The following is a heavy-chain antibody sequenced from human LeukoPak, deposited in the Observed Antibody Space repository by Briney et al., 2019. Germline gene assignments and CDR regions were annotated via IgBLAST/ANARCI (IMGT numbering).Heavy chain of an antibody. V-gene: IGHV3-9*03. CDR2: ISWNSGSI. D-gene: IGHD6-19*01. CDR1: GFTFDDYA. CDR3: AKDMGSGWTEYGY. Sequence: PGRSLRLSCAASGFTFDDYAMHCVRQAPGKVLEWVSGISWNSGSIGYADSVKGRFTISRDNAKNSLYLQMNSLRAEDMALYYCAKDMGSGWTEYGYWGQGTLVTVSS. J-gene: IGHJ4*02.